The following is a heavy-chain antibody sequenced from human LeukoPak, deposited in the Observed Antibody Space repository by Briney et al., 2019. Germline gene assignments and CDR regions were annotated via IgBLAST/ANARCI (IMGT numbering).Heavy chain of an antibody. CDR3: SRDIPTSAWYVDY. CDR1: GFTFSSYA. V-gene: IGHV3-23*01. J-gene: IGHJ4*02. CDR2: MSGSDGSST. D-gene: IGHD2-21*01. Sequence: GGSPRLSCTASGFTFSSYAMSWVRQAPGKGLEWVSVMSGSDGSSTSYADSVKGRFTISRDNAKNTLYLQMNSLRVEDTAVYFCSRDIPTSAWYVDYWGQGTLVTVSS.